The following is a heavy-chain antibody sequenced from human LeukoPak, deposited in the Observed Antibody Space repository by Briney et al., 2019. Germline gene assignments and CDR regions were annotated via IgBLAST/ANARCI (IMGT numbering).Heavy chain of an antibody. Sequence: PGRSLRLSCAASGFTFSSHGIHWVRQAPGKGLEWVAVISYDGSNKYYVDSVKGRFTISRDNSKNTLYLQMNSLRAEDTALYYCAKGPRQWLVLDGFDIWGQGTMVTVPS. V-gene: IGHV3-30*18. CDR2: ISYDGSNK. D-gene: IGHD6-19*01. J-gene: IGHJ3*02. CDR3: AKGPRQWLVLDGFDI. CDR1: GFTFSSHG.